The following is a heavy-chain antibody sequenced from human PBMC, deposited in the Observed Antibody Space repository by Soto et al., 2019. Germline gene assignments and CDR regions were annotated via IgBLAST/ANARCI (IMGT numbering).Heavy chain of an antibody. V-gene: IGHV3-30*18. J-gene: IGHJ3*02. CDR3: AKDRAFWSGTHDAFDI. CDR2: ISYDGTNK. D-gene: IGHD3-3*01. CDR1: GFTFSSYG. Sequence: PGGSLRLSCAASGFTFSSYGMHWVRQAPGKGLEWLSVISYDGTNKYYTDSVKGRFTISRDNSKNTLYLQMNSLRGEDTAVYYCAKDRAFWSGTHDAFDIWGRGTMVTVSS.